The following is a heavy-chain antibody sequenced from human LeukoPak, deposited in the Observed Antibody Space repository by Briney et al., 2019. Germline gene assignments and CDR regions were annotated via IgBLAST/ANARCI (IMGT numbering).Heavy chain of an antibody. J-gene: IGHJ6*03. CDR3: ARVSSSGRSYYYYYMDV. V-gene: IGHV4-30-4*07. CDR1: GGSISSGGYS. D-gene: IGHD1-14*01. Sequence: SETLSLTCAVSGGSISSGGYSWSWIRQPPGKGLEWIGYIYYSGSTYYNPSLKSRVTISVDTSKNQFSLKLSSVTAADTAVYYCARVSSSGRSYYYYYMDVWGKGTTVTVSS. CDR2: IYYSGST.